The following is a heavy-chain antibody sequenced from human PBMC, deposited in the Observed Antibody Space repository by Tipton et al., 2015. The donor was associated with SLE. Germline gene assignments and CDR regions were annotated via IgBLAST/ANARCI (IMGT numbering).Heavy chain of an antibody. CDR3: ARGRGIAAAVLGAFDI. V-gene: IGHV4-59*12. CDR1: GGSISSYY. CDR2: IYYSGST. D-gene: IGHD6-13*01. J-gene: IGHJ3*02. Sequence: LRLSCTVSGGSISSYYWSWIRQPPGKGLEWIGYIYYSGSTYYNPSLKSRVTISVDTSKNQFSLKLSSVTAADTAVYYCARGRGIAAAVLGAFDIWGQGTMVTVSS.